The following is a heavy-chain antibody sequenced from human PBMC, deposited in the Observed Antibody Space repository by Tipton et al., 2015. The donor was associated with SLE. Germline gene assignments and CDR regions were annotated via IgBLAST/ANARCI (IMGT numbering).Heavy chain of an antibody. D-gene: IGHD6-13*01. CDR2: FYYSGST. J-gene: IGHJ5*02. CDR3: AGSWQGWFDP. Sequence: TLSLTCTVSGGSISSFYWSWIRQPPGKGLEWIEYFYYSGSTNYNPSLKSRVTISVDTSKNQFSLKLSSVTAADTAVYYCAGSWQGWFDPWGQGTLVTVSS. CDR1: GGSISSFY. V-gene: IGHV4-59*07.